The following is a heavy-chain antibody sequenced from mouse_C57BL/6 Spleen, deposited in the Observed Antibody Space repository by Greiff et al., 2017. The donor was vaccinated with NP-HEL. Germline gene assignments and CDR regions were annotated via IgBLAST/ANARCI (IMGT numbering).Heavy chain of an antibody. CDR3: ARFRTGAMDY. CDR2: INPNNGGT. CDR1: GYTFTDYY. J-gene: IGHJ4*01. Sequence: VQLQQSGPELVKPGASVKISCKASGYTFTDYYMNWVKQSHGKSLEWIGDINPNNGGTSYNQKFKGKATLTVDKSSSTAYMELRSLTSEDSAVYYCARFRTGAMDYWGQGTSVTVSS. V-gene: IGHV1-26*01.